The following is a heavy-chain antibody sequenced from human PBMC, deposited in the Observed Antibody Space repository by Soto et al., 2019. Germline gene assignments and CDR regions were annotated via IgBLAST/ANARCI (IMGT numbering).Heavy chain of an antibody. D-gene: IGHD3-22*01. J-gene: IGHJ3*02. V-gene: IGHV1-69*01. CDR1: GGTFSSYA. CDR2: NIPIFGTA. Sequence: QVQLVQSGAEVKKPGSSVKVSCKASGGTFSSYAISWVRQAPGQGLEWMGGNIPIFGTANYAQKFQGRVTITADESTSTAYMELSSLRSEDTAVYYCARALLFYDSSGYYYAFDIWGQGTMVTVSS. CDR3: ARALLFYDSSGYYYAFDI.